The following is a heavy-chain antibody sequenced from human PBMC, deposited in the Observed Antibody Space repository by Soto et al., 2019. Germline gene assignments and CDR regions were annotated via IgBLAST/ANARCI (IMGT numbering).Heavy chain of an antibody. V-gene: IGHV3-74*01. CDR3: TRDYTVRGRDSNWFDP. J-gene: IGHJ5*02. D-gene: IGHD3-10*01. CDR1: GFTFSTYW. Sequence: EVQLVESGGGLVQPGGSLRLSCAASGFTFSTYWMHWVRQAPGKGLVWVSRIKSDGSSTTYADSVKGRFTISRDNARSTLYLQMNSLRVEDTAVYYCTRDYTVRGRDSNWFDPWGQGTLVTVSS. CDR2: IKSDGSST.